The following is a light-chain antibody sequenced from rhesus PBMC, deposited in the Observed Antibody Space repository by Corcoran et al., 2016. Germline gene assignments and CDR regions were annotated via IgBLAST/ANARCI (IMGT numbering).Light chain of an antibody. CDR3: QQCNTAPWT. V-gene: IGKV1-21*01. CDR2: KAS. Sequence: DIQMTQSPSSLSASVGDRVTITCRASQGISTWLVWYPQKPGKAPNLRIYKASTFQAGVPSRFSGSGSWTDFTLTISSLQPEDFATYYCQQCNTAPWTFGQGTKVEI. J-gene: IGKJ1*01. CDR1: QGISTW.